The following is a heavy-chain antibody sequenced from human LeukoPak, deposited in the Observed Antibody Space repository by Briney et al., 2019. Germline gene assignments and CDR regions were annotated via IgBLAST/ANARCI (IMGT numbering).Heavy chain of an antibody. D-gene: IGHD1-26*01. CDR3: ARILVGATQPDY. CDR1: GFSLSTRGMC. Sequence: SGPTLVNPTQTLTLTCTFSGFSLSTRGMCVSWIRQPPGKALEWLARIDWDDDKYYSTSLKTRLTISKDTSKNQVVLTMTNMDPVDTATYYCARILVGATQPDYWGQGTLVTVSS. CDR2: IDWDDDK. J-gene: IGHJ4*02. V-gene: IGHV2-70*11.